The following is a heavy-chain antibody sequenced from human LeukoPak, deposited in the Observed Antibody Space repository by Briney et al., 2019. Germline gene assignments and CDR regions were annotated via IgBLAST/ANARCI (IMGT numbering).Heavy chain of an antibody. Sequence: GGSLRLSCEASGFTFSQYWMHWVRQAPGRGLVWVSRIDPDGSSTNYADSVKGRFTISRDNAKNTLYLQLNSLRAEDTAVYYCAREDYSNYAPYFDYWGQGTLVTVSS. J-gene: IGHJ4*02. CDR1: GFTFSQYW. D-gene: IGHD4-11*01. CDR3: AREDYSNYAPYFDY. CDR2: IDPDGSST. V-gene: IGHV3-74*01.